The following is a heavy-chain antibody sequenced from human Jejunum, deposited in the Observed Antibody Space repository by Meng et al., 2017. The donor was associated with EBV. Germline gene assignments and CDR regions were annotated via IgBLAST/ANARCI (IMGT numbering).Heavy chain of an antibody. J-gene: IGHJ4*02. CDR2: IIHSGTT. V-gene: IGHV4-34*12. CDR1: GGSFNYYY. CDR3: ARKAVPGTFARPKFDY. Sequence: VALQQWGAGLLKPSETLAPPCAFYGGSFNYYYCTLIRQPPGKGLEWIGEIIHSGTTNYDPSLKSRFTISVDSSKNQFSLKLTSVTAADTAVYYCARKAVPGTFARPKFDYWGQGTLVTVSS. D-gene: IGHD6-19*01.